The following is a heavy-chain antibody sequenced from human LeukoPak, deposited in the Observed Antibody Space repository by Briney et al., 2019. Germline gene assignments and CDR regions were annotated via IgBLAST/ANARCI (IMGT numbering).Heavy chain of an antibody. J-gene: IGHJ4*02. CDR3: ARGGGSGGYAPVDY. CDR2: IYHSGST. D-gene: IGHD5-12*01. V-gene: IGHV4-30-2*01. Sequence: KTSETLSLTCAVSGGSISSGGYSWSWIRQPPGKGLEWIGYIYHSGSTYYNPSLKSRATISVDRSKNQFSLKLSSVTAADTAVYYCARGGGSGGYAPVDYWGQGTLVTVSS. CDR1: GGSISSGGYS.